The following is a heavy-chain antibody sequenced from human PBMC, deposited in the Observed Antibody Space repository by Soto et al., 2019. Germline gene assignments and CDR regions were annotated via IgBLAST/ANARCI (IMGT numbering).Heavy chain of an antibody. Sequence: SETLSLTCTVSGGSISSGGYYWSWIRQHPGKGLEWIGYIYYSGSTYYNPSLKSRVTISVDTSKNQFSLKLSFVTAADTAVYYCARSGYSYGPNPLLYWGQGTLVTVS. CDR1: GGSISSGGYY. J-gene: IGHJ4*02. CDR2: IYYSGST. V-gene: IGHV4-31*03. CDR3: ARSGYSYGPNPLLY. D-gene: IGHD5-18*01.